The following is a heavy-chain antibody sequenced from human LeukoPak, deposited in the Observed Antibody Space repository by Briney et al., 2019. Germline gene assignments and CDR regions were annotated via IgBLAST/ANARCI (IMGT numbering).Heavy chain of an antibody. CDR2: IFYSGST. V-gene: IGHV4-39*01. J-gene: IGHJ4*02. D-gene: IGHD1-26*01. CDR3: ARLQRGGTYWLYYFDS. CDR1: GGSISSSSCY. Sequence: PSETLSLTCTVSGGSISSSSCYWGWIRQPPGKGPEWIGSIFYSGSTYYNVSLESRVTISVDTSRNQFFLKLNSVTAADTAVYYCARLQRGGTYWLYYFDSWGQGTLVTVSS.